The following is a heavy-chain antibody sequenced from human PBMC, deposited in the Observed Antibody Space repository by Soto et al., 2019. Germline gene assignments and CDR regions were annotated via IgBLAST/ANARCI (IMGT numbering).Heavy chain of an antibody. CDR3: ARRLSGFLDLLSRGAFDI. CDR2: INQVGGEK. J-gene: IGHJ3*02. V-gene: IGHV3-7*05. Sequence: EVQLVESGGGLVQPGGSLRLSCAASGFTFGSCWMSWVRQAPGKGLEWVANINQVGGEKYYVDSVKGRLTISRDNAKNSLYRQMKSLKSEDTAVYYCARRLSGFLDLLSRGAFDIWGQWTMVTVS. CDR1: GFTFGSCW. D-gene: IGHD3-3*01.